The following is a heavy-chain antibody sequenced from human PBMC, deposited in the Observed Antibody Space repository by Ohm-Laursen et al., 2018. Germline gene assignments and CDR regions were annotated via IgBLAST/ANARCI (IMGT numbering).Heavy chain of an antibody. CDR2: INSDGSST. CDR3: ARAHGAGCLQLYSDFDY. J-gene: IGHJ4*02. CDR1: GFTFSSYW. Sequence: GSLRLSCTASGFTFSSYWMHWVRQAPGKGLVWVSRINSDGSSTSYADSVKGRFTISRDNAKNTLYLQMNSLRAEDTAVYYCARAHGAGCLQLYSDFDYWGQGTLVTVSS. D-gene: IGHD5/OR15-5a*01. V-gene: IGHV3-74*01.